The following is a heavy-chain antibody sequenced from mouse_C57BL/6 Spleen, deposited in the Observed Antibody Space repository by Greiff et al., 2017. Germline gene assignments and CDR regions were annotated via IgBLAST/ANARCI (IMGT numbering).Heavy chain of an antibody. Sequence: EVKLQESGPGLVKPSQSLSLTCSVTGYSITSGYYWNWIRQFPGNKLEWMGYISYDGSNNYNPSLKNRISITRDTSKNQFFLKLNSVTTEDTATYYCARGYYGSGGYFDVWGTGTTVTVSS. V-gene: IGHV3-6*01. J-gene: IGHJ1*03. CDR3: ARGYYGSGGYFDV. CDR2: ISYDGSN. CDR1: GYSITSGYY. D-gene: IGHD1-1*01.